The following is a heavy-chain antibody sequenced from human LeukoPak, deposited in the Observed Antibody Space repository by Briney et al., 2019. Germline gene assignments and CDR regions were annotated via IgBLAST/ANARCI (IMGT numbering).Heavy chain of an antibody. CDR3: ALPYDYVWGSYRL. Sequence: SETLSLTCTVSGGSISSNTYYWGWVRQPPGRGLEWIGSRYYSGDMYYNPSLESRLTISVDTSKNQFSLKLSSVTAADTAVYYCALPYDYVWGSYRLWGQGTLVTVSS. D-gene: IGHD3-16*02. V-gene: IGHV4-39*01. CDR1: GGSISSNTYY. J-gene: IGHJ4*02. CDR2: RYYSGDM.